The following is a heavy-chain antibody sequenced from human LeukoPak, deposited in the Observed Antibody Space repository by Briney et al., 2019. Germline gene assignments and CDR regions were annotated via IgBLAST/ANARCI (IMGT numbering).Heavy chain of an antibody. J-gene: IGHJ4*02. CDR1: GFTVSKY. V-gene: IGHV3-66*01. CDR2: IYVAGDR. Sequence: GGSLRLSCAASGFTVSKYISWVRQAPGKGLEWVSVIYVAGDRHYADSVKGRFTISKDSSKNTVYLQMNSLRAEDTAVYHCARVDSWGQGTLVTVSS. CDR3: ARVDS.